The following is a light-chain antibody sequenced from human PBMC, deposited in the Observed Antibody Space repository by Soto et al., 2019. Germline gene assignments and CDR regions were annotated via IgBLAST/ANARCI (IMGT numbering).Light chain of an antibody. CDR2: GAS. J-gene: IGKJ3*01. V-gene: IGKV3-20*01. CDR3: QQYGRSPFT. CDR1: QSVSSSY. Sequence: EIVWTQSPGPLSLSPGERATLSCRASQSVSSSYLAWYQQKPGQAPRLLIYGASSRATGIPGRFSGSGSGTDFTLTISRLEPEDFAVYYCQQYGRSPFTFGPGTKVDIK.